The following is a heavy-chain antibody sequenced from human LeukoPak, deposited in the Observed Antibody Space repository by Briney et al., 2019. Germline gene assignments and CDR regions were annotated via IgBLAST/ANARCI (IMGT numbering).Heavy chain of an antibody. J-gene: IGHJ5*02. V-gene: IGHV4-34*01. D-gene: IGHD5-18*01. CDR2: INHSGST. CDR3: APRGDIEHSYGYGKWFVP. CDR1: GGSFSGYY. Sequence: SETLSLTCAVYGGSFSGYYWSWIRQPPGKGLECIGEINHSGSTNYNASLKSRVTISVDTSKNQFSLRLISVTAADTAVYYCAPRGDIEHSYGYGKWFVPWGQGTRDTVPS.